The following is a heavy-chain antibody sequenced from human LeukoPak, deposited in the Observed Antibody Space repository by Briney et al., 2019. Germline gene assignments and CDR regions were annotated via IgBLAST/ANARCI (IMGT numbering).Heavy chain of an antibody. D-gene: IGHD6-19*01. CDR3: XHSVGIAVAVSXYXYXMXX. J-gene: IGHJ6*03. V-gene: IGHV2-5*01. CDR2: IYWNDDK. Sequence: SGPTLVKPTQTLTLTCTFSGFSLSTSGVGVGWIRQPPGKALEWLALIYWNDDKRYSPSLKSRLTITKDTSKNQVVLTMTNMDPVDTATYYCXHSVGIAVAVSXYXYXMXXWGKXTTV. CDR1: GFSLSTSGVG.